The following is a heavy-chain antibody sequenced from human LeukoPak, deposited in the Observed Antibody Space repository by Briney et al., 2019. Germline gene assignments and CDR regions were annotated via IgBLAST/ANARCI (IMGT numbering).Heavy chain of an antibody. CDR1: GFSFSGYW. V-gene: IGHV3-7*03. CDR2: IKQDGSVT. J-gene: IGHJ4*01. CDR3: STDPRLLIY. D-gene: IGHD2-8*01. Sequence: GGSLRLSCAASGFSFSGYWMSWARQAPGKGLEWVANIKQDGSVTQYVDSVKGRFTISRDNAKNSLYLQMNSLRPDDTALYYCSTDPRLLIYWGHGTLVTVSS.